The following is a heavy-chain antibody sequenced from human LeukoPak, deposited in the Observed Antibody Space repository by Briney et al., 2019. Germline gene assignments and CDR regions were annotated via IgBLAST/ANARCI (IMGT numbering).Heavy chain of an antibody. CDR2: ITGSDYA. J-gene: IGHJ6*03. Sequence: GGSLRLSCAASGFKFSDYGMIWVRQVPGKGLEWVAGITGSDYADHADSVKGRFTISRDNSKNTLYLQMDSLRAEDTAFYYCAKSRNFYYYFMEVSGRGTKVTISS. V-gene: IGHV3-23*01. CDR1: GFKFSDYG. CDR3: AKSRNFYYYFMEV.